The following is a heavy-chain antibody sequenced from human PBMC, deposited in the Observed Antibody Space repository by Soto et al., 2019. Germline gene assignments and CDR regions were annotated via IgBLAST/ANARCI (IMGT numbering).Heavy chain of an antibody. CDR1: GGSFSGYH. D-gene: IGHD6-19*01. Sequence: SETLSLTCAVYGGSFSGYHWSWIRQPPGKGLEWIGEINHSGSTNYNPSLKSRVTISVDTSKNQFSLNLSRLRSEDTAVYYCARDNSSGWDPNYYYYGMDVWGQGTTVTVSS. V-gene: IGHV4-34*01. J-gene: IGHJ6*02. CDR2: INHSGST. CDR3: ARDNSSGWDPNYYYYGMDV.